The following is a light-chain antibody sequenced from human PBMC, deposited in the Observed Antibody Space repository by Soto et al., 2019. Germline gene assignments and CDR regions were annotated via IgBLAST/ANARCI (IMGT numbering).Light chain of an antibody. V-gene: IGKV3-20*01. CDR2: GAS. J-gene: IGKJ1*01. Sequence: EIVLTQFPGILSLSPGEGATLSCRASQSVSSSYLAWYQQKPGQAPRLLIYGASSRATGIPDRFSGSGSGTEFTLTISSLQSEDFAVYYCQQYNNWPPQFGQGTKV. CDR1: QSVSSSY. CDR3: QQYNNWPPQ.